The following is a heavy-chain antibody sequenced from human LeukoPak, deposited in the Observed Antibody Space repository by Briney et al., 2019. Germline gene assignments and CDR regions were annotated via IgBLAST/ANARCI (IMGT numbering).Heavy chain of an antibody. D-gene: IGHD2-15*01. J-gene: IGHJ4*02. CDR3: ARECSGGSCYSGNY. Sequence: SETLSLTCTVSGGSISSGYYWGWIRQPPGKGLEWIGSIYHSGSTYYNPSLKSRVTISVDTSKNQFSLKLSSVTAADTAVYYCARECSGGSCYSGNYWGQGTLVTVSS. CDR2: IYHSGST. V-gene: IGHV4-38-2*02. CDR1: GGSISSGYY.